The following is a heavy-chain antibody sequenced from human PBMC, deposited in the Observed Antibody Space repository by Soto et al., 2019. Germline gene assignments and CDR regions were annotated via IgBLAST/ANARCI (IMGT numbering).Heavy chain of an antibody. V-gene: IGHV1-69*08. CDR3: ARPDFGDFWYFDL. Sequence: QDQLVQSGAEVKKPGSSVKVSCKASGGTFSSHTFSWVRQAPGQGLEWMGRIIPALGTATYAQKYQGRVTITADASATTVYMELNSLTSEYTAVYYCARPDFGDFWYFDLWGRGTLVTVSS. J-gene: IGHJ2*01. CDR2: IIPALGTA. CDR1: GGTFSSHT. D-gene: IGHD4-17*01.